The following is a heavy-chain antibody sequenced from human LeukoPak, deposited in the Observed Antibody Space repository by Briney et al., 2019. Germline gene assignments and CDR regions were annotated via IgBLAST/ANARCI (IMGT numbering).Heavy chain of an antibody. D-gene: IGHD1-1*01. CDR1: GYTFTSYG. CDR2: ISAYNGNT. Sequence: GASVKVSCKASGYTFTSYGISWVRQAPGQGREWMGWISAYNGNTNYAQKLQGRVTMTTDTSTSTAYMELRSLRSDDTAVYYCARDSSRYDLPYFDYWGQGTLVTVSS. V-gene: IGHV1-18*01. J-gene: IGHJ4*02. CDR3: ARDSSRYDLPYFDY.